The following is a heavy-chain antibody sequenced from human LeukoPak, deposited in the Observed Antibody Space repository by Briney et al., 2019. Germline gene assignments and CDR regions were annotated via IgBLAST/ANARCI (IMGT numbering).Heavy chain of an antibody. V-gene: IGHV3-21*01. CDR1: GFTLSIYS. J-gene: IGHJ4*02. D-gene: IGHD1-1*01. CDR2: ITSTSSYI. Sequence: PGGSPRLSRAASGFTLSIYSTNCVRQAPGKGLEWVSSITSTSSYIYYADSVKGRFPISRDNAKNSLSLHMNRRTAEDPAVYYVARDPNRYNWNDGLFDYWGEGTLVTVSS. CDR3: ARDPNRYNWNDGLFDY.